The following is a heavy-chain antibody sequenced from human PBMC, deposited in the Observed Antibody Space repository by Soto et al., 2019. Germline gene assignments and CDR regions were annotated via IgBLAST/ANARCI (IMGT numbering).Heavy chain of an antibody. V-gene: IGHV4-31*03. D-gene: IGHD3-10*01. CDR1: GGSISSGGYY. CDR2: IYYSGST. J-gene: IGHJ5*02. CDR3: ARHFSYYYGSGSYSWFDP. Sequence: SETLSLTCTVSGGSISSGGYYWSWILHHPGKGLEWIGYIYYSGSTYYNPSLKSRVTISVDTSKNQFSLKPSSVTAADTAVYYCARHFSYYYGSGSYSWFDPWGQGTLVTVSS.